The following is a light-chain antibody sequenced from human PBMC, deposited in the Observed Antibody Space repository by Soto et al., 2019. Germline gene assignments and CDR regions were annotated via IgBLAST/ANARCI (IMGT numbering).Light chain of an antibody. CDR1: QSLLHSNGYNY. V-gene: IGKV2-28*01. CDR2: LGS. Sequence: DIVMTQSPLSLPVTPGEPASISCRSSQSLLHSNGYNYLDWYLQKPGQSPQLLIYLGSNRASGVPDRCSGSGSGTDFTLKISRVEAEDVGVYYCKQALQTPFTFGPGTKVDIK. J-gene: IGKJ3*01. CDR3: KQALQTPFT.